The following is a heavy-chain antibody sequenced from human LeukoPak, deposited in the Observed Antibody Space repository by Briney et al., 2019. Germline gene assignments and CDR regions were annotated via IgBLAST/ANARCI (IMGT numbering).Heavy chain of an antibody. D-gene: IGHD4-23*01. CDR2: ISDYNGNT. V-gene: IGHV1-18*01. Sequence: ASVKVSGNASGYTFTSYGIIWVRQAPGQGLEWMGWISDYNGNTNYAQKLQGRVTMTTDTSTSTAYMELRSLRSDDTAVYYCARAIYGGNSGGHYWGQGTLVSVSS. CDR3: ARAIYGGNSGGHY. J-gene: IGHJ4*02. CDR1: GYTFTSYG.